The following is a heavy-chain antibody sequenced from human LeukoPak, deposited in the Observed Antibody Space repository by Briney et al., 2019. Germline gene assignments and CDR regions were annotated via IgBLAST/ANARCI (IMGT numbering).Heavy chain of an antibody. CDR3: ARGLYCSSTSCYPRPLFDY. V-gene: IGHV3-7*03. Sequence: GGSLRLFCVVSGVTFSSHWMSWVRQAPGKGLEWVANIKQDGSERYYVDSVKGRFTISRDNAKNSVFLQMNSLRAEDTAVYYCARGLYCSSTSCYPRPLFDYWGQGTLVTVSS. CDR2: IKQDGSER. CDR1: GVTFSSHW. J-gene: IGHJ4*02. D-gene: IGHD2-2*01.